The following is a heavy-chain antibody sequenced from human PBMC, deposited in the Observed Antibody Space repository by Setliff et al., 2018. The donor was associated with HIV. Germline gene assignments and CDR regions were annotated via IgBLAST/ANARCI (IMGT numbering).Heavy chain of an antibody. J-gene: IGHJ4*02. Sequence: ASVKVSCKTSGCTFTSHDINWVRQAPGQGLEWMGWMSPNSGNTGYTQKFEGRVTFTWDASINTAYLELHSLTSDDTAVYYCARGGTLFYWGQGTLVTVSS. CDR3: ARGGTLFY. D-gene: IGHD1-1*01. CDR1: GCTFTSHD. V-gene: IGHV1-8*02. CDR2: MSPNSGNT.